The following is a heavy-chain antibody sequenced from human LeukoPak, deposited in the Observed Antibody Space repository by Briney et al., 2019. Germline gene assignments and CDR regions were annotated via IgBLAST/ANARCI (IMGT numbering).Heavy chain of an antibody. CDR3: SRCSPQAMGNYLDS. D-gene: IGHD7-27*01. CDR1: GGSISSGSYS. V-gene: IGHV4-30-2*01. J-gene: IGHJ4*02. Sequence: SQTLSLTCAVSGGSISSGSYSWSWIRQPPGKGLEWIGYIYPRGSTYYNPSLKSRVILSLDKSANQFSLNLSSVTAADTAVYYCSRCSPQAMGNYLDSLAQETLVTVSS. CDR2: IYPRGST.